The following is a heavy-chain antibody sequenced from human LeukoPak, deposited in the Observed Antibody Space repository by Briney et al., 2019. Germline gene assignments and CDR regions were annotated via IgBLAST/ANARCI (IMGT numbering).Heavy chain of an antibody. CDR1: GYTFTVYY. CDR3: ATNNWRRNFDI. CDR2: INPNSGGT. Sequence: ASVKDSCKASGYTFTVYYMHWVRQAPGQGLEWMGWINPNSGGTNYAQKFQGRVTMTRDTSISTAYMELSRLRSDDTAVYYCATNNWRRNFDIWGQGTMVTVSS. J-gene: IGHJ3*02. D-gene: IGHD5-24*01. V-gene: IGHV1-2*02.